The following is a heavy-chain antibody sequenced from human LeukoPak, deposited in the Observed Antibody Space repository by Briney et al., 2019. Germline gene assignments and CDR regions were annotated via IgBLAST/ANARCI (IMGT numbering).Heavy chain of an antibody. V-gene: IGHV1-24*01. CDR1: GYTLTELC. CDR2: FDPEDGET. D-gene: IGHD5-12*01. CDR3: ATVLDIVATGALI. Sequence: ASVTVSFTVSGYTLTELCMHWVRQAPGKGLEWVGGFDPEDGETIYAQKFQGRVTMTEDTSTDTAYMELSSLRSEDTAVYYCATVLDIVATGALIWGQGTLVTVSS. J-gene: IGHJ4*02.